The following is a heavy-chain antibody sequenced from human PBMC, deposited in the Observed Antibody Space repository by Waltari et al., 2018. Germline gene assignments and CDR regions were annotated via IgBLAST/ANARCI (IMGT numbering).Heavy chain of an antibody. Sequence: QVQLVESGGGVVQPGRSLRLPCGESGFASSRWAMHWVRQAPGKGLEWVAVIWSDGSYEYYADSVKGRFTVSRDNSKTALFVQMNSLRAEDTAVYYCARALGSGSFLIDFWGQGTLVTVSS. D-gene: IGHD3-10*01. CDR2: IWSDGSYE. J-gene: IGHJ4*02. V-gene: IGHV3-33*01. CDR1: GFASSRWA. CDR3: ARALGSGSFLIDF.